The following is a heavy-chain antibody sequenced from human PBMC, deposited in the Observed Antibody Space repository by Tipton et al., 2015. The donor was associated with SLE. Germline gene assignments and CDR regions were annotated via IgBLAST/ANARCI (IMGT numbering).Heavy chain of an antibody. CDR3: AKEAGTTGYYFDS. CDR2: IYSNGNS. V-gene: IGHV3-23*03. CDR1: GFTFSNFV. Sequence: SLRLSCAVSGFTFSNFVMHWFRQAPGKGLEWVSVIYSNGNSYYADSLKGRFTISRDNSKNTLYLQMSSLRPEDTAVYYCAKEAGTTGYYFDSWGQGALVTVSS. J-gene: IGHJ4*02. D-gene: IGHD1-1*01.